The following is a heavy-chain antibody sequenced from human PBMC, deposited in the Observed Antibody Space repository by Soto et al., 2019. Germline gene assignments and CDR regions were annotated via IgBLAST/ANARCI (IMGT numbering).Heavy chain of an antibody. CDR1: GFSFSSDA. V-gene: IGHV3-23*01. J-gene: IGHJ4*02. D-gene: IGHD3-22*01. CDR3: AKFLYYDSSGSPPFDS. CDR2: ISGSGGST. Sequence: GGSLSLSCAASGFSFSSDAIRWGRQAPGGGLEWVPAISGSGGSTYYADSVKGRFTISRDNSKNTLYLQMNSLTAEDTAVYYCAKFLYYDSSGSPPFDSWGQGTMVTVSS.